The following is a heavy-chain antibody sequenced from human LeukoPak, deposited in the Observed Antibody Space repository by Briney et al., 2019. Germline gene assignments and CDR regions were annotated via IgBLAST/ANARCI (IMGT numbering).Heavy chain of an antibody. Sequence: SVKVSCKASGGTFSSYAISWVRQAPGQGLEWMGGIIPIFGTANYAQKFQGRVTITADESTSTAYMELSSLRSEDTAVYYCAKDSSSWYGSFDYWGQGTLVTVSS. CDR2: IIPIFGTA. CDR3: AKDSSSWYGSFDY. CDR1: GGTFSSYA. V-gene: IGHV1-69*13. J-gene: IGHJ4*02. D-gene: IGHD6-13*01.